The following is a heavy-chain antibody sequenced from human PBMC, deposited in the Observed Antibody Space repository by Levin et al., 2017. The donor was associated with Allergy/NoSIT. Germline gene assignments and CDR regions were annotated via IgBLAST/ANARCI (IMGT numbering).Heavy chain of an antibody. CDR2: IYPGDSDT. CDR3: ARPLTYYYDSSGAFDI. V-gene: IGHV5-51*01. D-gene: IGHD3-22*01. Sequence: RAGGSLRLSCKGSGSSFTSYWIGWVRQMPGKGLEWMGIIYPGDSDTRYSPSFQGQVTISADKSISTAYLQWSSLKASDTAMYYCARPLTYYYDSSGAFDIWGQGTMVTVSS. CDR1: GSSFTSYW. J-gene: IGHJ3*02.